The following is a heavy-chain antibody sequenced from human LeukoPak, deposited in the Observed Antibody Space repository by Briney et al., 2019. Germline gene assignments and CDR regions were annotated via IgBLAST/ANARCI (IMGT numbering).Heavy chain of an antibody. V-gene: IGHV3-7*01. CDR1: GFTFSGYW. Sequence: EGSLRLSCAASGFTFSGYWMSWVRQAPGKGLEWVANIKQDESEKYYVDSVKGRFTISRDNAKNSLYLQMNSLRAEDTAVYYCARGRYCSSTRCYFDYWGQGTLVTVSS. CDR3: ARGRYCSSTRCYFDY. J-gene: IGHJ4*02. D-gene: IGHD2-2*01. CDR2: IKQDESEK.